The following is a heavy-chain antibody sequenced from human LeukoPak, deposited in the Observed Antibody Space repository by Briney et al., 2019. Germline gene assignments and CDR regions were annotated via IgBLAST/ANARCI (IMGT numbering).Heavy chain of an antibody. D-gene: IGHD3-22*01. J-gene: IGHJ4*02. Sequence: GGSLRLSCAASGFTFSSYSMSWVRQAPGKGLEWVANIKQDGSEKYYVDSVKGRFTISRDNAKNSLYLQMNSLRAEDTAVYYCARDGVVVIIGDYFDYWGQGTLVTVSS. CDR2: IKQDGSEK. V-gene: IGHV3-7*01. CDR3: ARDGVVVIIGDYFDY. CDR1: GFTFSSYS.